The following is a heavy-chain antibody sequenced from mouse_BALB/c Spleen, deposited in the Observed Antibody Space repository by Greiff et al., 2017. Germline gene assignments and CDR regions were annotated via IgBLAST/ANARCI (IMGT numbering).Heavy chain of an antibody. V-gene: IGHV14-3*02. J-gene: IGHJ3*01. CDR3: AREGYYGSSYTWFAY. CDR1: GFNIKDTY. Sequence: EVQLQQSGAELVKPGASVKLSCTASGFNIKDTYMHWVKQRPEQGLEWIGRIDPANGNTKYDPKFQGKATITADTSSNTAYLQLSSLTSEDTAVYYCAREGYYGSSYTWFAYWGQGTLVTVSA. CDR2: IDPANGNT. D-gene: IGHD1-1*01.